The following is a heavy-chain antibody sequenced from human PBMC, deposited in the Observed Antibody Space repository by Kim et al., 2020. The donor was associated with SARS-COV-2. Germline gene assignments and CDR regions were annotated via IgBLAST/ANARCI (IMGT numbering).Heavy chain of an antibody. CDR1: GGSISSYY. CDR3: ARSEVATRLRVSYFEY. V-gene: IGHV4-59*13. J-gene: IGHJ4*03. CDR2: IYYSGYT. Sequence: SETLSLTCTVSGGSISSYYWSWIRQPPGKGLEWIGYIYYSGYTNYNPSLKSRVTISVDTSKNQFSLKLSSVTAADTAVYYCARSEVATRLRVSYFEYWG. D-gene: IGHD5-12*01.